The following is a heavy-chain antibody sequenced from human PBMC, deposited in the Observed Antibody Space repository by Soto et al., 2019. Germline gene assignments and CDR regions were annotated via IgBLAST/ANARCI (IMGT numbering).Heavy chain of an antibody. CDR3: AIDTKSGSYSRDY. V-gene: IGHV3-64*01. Sequence: EVQLVESGGGLVQPGGSLRLSCAASGFTFSSYAMHWVRQAPGKGLEYVSAISSNGGSTYYANSVKGRFTISRDNSKNTLYLQMGSLRAEDMAVYYCAIDTKSGSYSRDYWGQGTLVTVSS. D-gene: IGHD1-26*01. J-gene: IGHJ4*02. CDR2: ISSNGGST. CDR1: GFTFSSYA.